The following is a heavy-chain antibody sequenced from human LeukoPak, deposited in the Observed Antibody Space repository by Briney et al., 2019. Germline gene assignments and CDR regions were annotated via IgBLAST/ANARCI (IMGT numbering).Heavy chain of an antibody. CDR2: INHSGST. CDR1: GGSFSGYY. D-gene: IGHD3-22*01. V-gene: IGHV4-34*01. Sequence: SETLSLTCAVYGGSFSGYYWSWIRQPPGKGLEWIGEINHSGSTNYNPSLKSRVTISVDMSKNQFSLKLSSVTAADTAVYYCARAWYYYDSSGYYPFDYWGQGTLVTVSS. CDR3: ARAWYYYDSSGYYPFDY. J-gene: IGHJ4*02.